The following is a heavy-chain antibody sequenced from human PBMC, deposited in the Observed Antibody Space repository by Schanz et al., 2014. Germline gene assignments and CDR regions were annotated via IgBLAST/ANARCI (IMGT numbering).Heavy chain of an antibody. J-gene: IGHJ3*02. CDR1: GFTFDEYG. D-gene: IGHD4-17*01. V-gene: IGHV3-9*01. CDR2: ISWNGGFI. CDR3: AKDPHKDYGGKPQTFDI. Sequence: EVELVESGGGLVKPGGSLRLSCAASGFTFDEYGMHWVRQAPGKGLEWVSGISWNGGFIAYGDAVKGRFTISRDNAKNSLFLQMNSLRAEDTALYYCAKDPHKDYGGKPQTFDIWGQGTMVTVSS.